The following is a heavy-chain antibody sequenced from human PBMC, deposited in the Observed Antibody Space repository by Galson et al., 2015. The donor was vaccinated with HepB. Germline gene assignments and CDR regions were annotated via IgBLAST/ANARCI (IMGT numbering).Heavy chain of an antibody. J-gene: IGHJ4*02. V-gene: IGHV5-51*01. Sequence: QSGAEVKKPGESLKISRKGSGYSFTTYWIGWVRQMPGKGLEWMGIIYPGDSDTRYSPSFQGQVTISADKSISTAFLQWSSLKASDTAIYYCARSHYYDSSVYFSFDYWGRGTLVTVSS. CDR1: GYSFTTYW. D-gene: IGHD3-22*01. CDR2: IYPGDSDT. CDR3: ARSHYYDSSVYFSFDY.